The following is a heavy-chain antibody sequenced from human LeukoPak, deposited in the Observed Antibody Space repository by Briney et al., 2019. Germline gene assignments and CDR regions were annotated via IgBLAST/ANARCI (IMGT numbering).Heavy chain of an antibody. CDR1: GGSISRNDYY. D-gene: IGHD3-10*01. Sequence: PSETLSLTCTVSGGSISRNDYYWSWIRQHPGKGLEWIGYIYDSGGTYYNPSLKSRVTISADTSKKQFSLKLNSVTAADTAVYYCATNIMVRGVISVDAFDIWGQGTMVTVSS. CDR2: IYDSGGT. V-gene: IGHV4-30-4*08. CDR3: ATNIMVRGVISVDAFDI. J-gene: IGHJ3*02.